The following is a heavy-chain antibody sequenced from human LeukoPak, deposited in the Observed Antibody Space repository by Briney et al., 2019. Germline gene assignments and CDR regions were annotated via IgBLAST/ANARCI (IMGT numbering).Heavy chain of an antibody. D-gene: IGHD2-21*02. CDR2: ISYSGST. Sequence: SGTLSLTCTVSGVSISSYYWTGIRQPPGKGLERIGYISYSGSTNYNPSLKSRITISVDTSKNQFSLKLSSVTAADTAVYYCARSGVTALSWVDPWGQGTLVTVSS. J-gene: IGHJ5*02. CDR3: ARSGVTALSWVDP. CDR1: GVSISSYY. V-gene: IGHV4-59*08.